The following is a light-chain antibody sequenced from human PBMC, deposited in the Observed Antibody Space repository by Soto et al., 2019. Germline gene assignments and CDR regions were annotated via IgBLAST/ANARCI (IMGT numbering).Light chain of an antibody. CDR3: QKYNNAPLT. Sequence: DIQMTQSPSSLSASVGDRVTITCRASQGIGNSLAWYQQKPGKVPKLLIYAASTLQSGVPSRFSGSGSGTAFTLTISSLQPEDVATYYCQKYNNAPLTFGRGTKVDIK. J-gene: IGKJ3*01. V-gene: IGKV1-27*01. CDR1: QGIGNS. CDR2: AAS.